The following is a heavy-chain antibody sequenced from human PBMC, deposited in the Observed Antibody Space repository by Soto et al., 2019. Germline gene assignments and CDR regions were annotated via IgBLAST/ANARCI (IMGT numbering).Heavy chain of an antibody. CDR2: INPSGGST. J-gene: IGHJ3*02. V-gene: IGHV1-46*01. Sequence: GASVKVSCKASGYTFTSYYMHWVRQAPGQGLEWMGIINPSGGSTSYAQKFQGRVTMTTDTSTSTAYMELRSLRSDDTAVYYCARGGVHYDSSGPGRAFDIWGQGTMVTVSS. CDR3: ARGGVHYDSSGPGRAFDI. CDR1: GYTFTSYY. D-gene: IGHD3-22*01.